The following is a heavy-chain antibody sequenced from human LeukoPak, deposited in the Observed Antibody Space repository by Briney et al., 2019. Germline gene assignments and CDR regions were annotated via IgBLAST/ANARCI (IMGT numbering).Heavy chain of an antibody. J-gene: IGHJ6*02. Sequence: PGGSLRLSCAASGFTFDDYAMHWVRQAPGKGLEWVSLISGDGGSSYYPDSVKGRFTISRDNSKNSLYLQMNSLRTEDTALYYCAAGWVEMATVSYYDGMDVWGQGTTVTVSS. CDR1: GFTFDDYA. CDR3: AAGWVEMATVSYYDGMDV. CDR2: ISGDGGSS. D-gene: IGHD5-24*01. V-gene: IGHV3-43*02.